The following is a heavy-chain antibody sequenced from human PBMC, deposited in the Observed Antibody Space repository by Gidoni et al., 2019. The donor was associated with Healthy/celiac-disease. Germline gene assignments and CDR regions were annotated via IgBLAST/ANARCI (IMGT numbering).Heavy chain of an antibody. Sequence: QLQLQESGPGLVKPSETLSLTCTVSGGSISSSSYYWGWIRQPPGQGLEWSGSIYYSGSTYYNPSLKSRVTRSVDTSKNQFSLKRSSGTAADTAVYYSAYDYVWGSYRWGYWGQGTLVTVSS. J-gene: IGHJ4*02. CDR3: AYDYVWGSYRWGY. CDR2: IYYSGST. D-gene: IGHD3-16*02. V-gene: IGHV4-39*01. CDR1: GGSISSSSYY.